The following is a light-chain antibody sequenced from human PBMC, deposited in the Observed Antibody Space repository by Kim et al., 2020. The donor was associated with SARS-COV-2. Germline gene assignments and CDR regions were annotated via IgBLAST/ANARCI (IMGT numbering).Light chain of an antibody. CDR2: KAS. V-gene: IGKV1-5*03. Sequence: SASVGDRVSITCRASQNIGTWLAWYQQNPGRAATRLIYKASSLESGVPSRFSGSGSETEFTLIINSLQTDDFAINYCQQNDTYRTFGQGTKVEIK. CDR3: QQNDTYRT. J-gene: IGKJ1*01. CDR1: QNIGTW.